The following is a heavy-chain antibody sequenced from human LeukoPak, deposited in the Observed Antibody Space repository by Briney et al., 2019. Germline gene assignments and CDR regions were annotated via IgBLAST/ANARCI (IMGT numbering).Heavy chain of an antibody. V-gene: IGHV3-30-3*01. CDR1: GFTFSSYA. J-gene: IGHJ6*02. CDR2: ISYDGSNK. CDR3: ARPSYCSSTSCYGGYYYYGMDV. D-gene: IGHD2-2*01. Sequence: GTSLGLSCAASGFTFSSYAMHWVRQAPGKGLEWVAVISYDGSNKYYADSVKGRFTISRDNSKNTLYLQMNSLRAEDTAVYYCARPSYCSSTSCYGGYYYYGMDVWGQGTTVTVSS.